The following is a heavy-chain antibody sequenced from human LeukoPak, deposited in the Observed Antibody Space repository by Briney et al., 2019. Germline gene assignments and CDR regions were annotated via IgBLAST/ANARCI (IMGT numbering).Heavy chain of an antibody. CDR2: ISHDGSVT. J-gene: IGHJ4*02. CDR3: ARDFSWRQFGC. CDR1: GFTFGSHW. V-gene: IGHV3-7*01. D-gene: IGHD5-24*01. Sequence: LSGGSLRLSCVASGFTFGSHWMAWVRQTPGKGLQWVAHISHDGSVTYYVESVKGRFTISRDNAQNSVFLQMDSLRVEDTALYYCARDFSWRQFGCWGQGTLVTVSS.